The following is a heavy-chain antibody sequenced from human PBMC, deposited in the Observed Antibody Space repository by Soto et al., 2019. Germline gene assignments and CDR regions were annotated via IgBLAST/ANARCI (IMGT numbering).Heavy chain of an antibody. Sequence: QVQLQASGPGLVKPSQTLSLTCAVSGRSISSVGYYWSWVRQHPGKGLEWIGSISYTGSTYYNPFLENRLSISLDTSGNRFSLRLNSVTAADTAIYYCARPNDYWNGYGTFDYWGHGSLVSVSS. CDR2: ISYTGST. V-gene: IGHV4-31*11. CDR1: GRSISSVGYY. J-gene: IGHJ4*01. CDR3: ARPNDYWNGYGTFDY. D-gene: IGHD3-3*01.